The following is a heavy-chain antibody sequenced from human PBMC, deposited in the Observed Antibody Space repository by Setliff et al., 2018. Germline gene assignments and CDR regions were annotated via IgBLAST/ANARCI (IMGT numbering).Heavy chain of an antibody. D-gene: IGHD1-26*01. CDR2: IYTSGST. CDR1: GGSISNYY. CDR3: ARKGISALSGAFDM. V-gene: IGHV4-4*07. J-gene: IGHJ3*02. Sequence: SETLSLTCTVSGGSISNYYWSWIRQPAGKGLEWIGRIYTSGSTNYNPSLKSRVTMSVDTSKNQFSLKLSSVTAADTAVYYCARKGISALSGAFDMWGQGTRVT.